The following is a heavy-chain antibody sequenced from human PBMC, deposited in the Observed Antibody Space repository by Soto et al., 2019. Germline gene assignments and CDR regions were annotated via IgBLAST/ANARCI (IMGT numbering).Heavy chain of an antibody. V-gene: IGHV4-28*01. CDR2: IYYSGRT. CDR3: ARTGGGQLAFDI. CDR1: GYSISTSHW. Sequence: QVQLQESGPGLVKPSDTLSLTCAVSGYSISTSHWWGWIRQPPGKGLEWIGYIYYSGRTYYNPSLKSRVTMSVHTSKNQFSQKLSSVTAVDTAVYYCARTGGGQLAFDIWGPGTMVTVSS. D-gene: IGHD2-15*01. J-gene: IGHJ3*02.